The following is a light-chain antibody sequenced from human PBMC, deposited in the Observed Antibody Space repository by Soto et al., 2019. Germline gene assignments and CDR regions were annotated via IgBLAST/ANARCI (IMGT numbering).Light chain of an antibody. V-gene: IGKV3-11*01. CDR3: QHYNSYSEA. Sequence: EIVLTQSPATLSLSPGERATLSCRASQSINSDLAWYQQRPGQAPRLLIYDASNRAPGIPARFGGSGSGAEFTLTISSLQPDDFATYYCQHYNSYSEAFGQGTKVELK. CDR2: DAS. CDR1: QSINSD. J-gene: IGKJ1*01.